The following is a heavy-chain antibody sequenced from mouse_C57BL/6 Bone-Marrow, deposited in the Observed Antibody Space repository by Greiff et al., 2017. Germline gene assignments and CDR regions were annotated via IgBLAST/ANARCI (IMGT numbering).Heavy chain of an antibody. D-gene: IGHD2-5*01. J-gene: IGHJ2*01. Sequence: LQESGAELVRPGASVKLSCTASGFNIKDDYMHWVKQRPEQGLEWIGWIDPENGDTEYASKFQGKATITADTSSNTAYLQLSSLTSEDTAVYYCTIHSNPYYWGQGTTLTVSS. V-gene: IGHV14-4*01. CDR1: GFNIKDDY. CDR2: IDPENGDT. CDR3: TIHSNPYY.